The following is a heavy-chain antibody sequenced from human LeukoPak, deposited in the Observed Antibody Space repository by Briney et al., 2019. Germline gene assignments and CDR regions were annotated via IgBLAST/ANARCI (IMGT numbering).Heavy chain of an antibody. CDR3: AKDLSRIAARPNAFDI. V-gene: IGHV3-74*01. CDR1: GFTFGRYW. CDR2: ITTDGSGT. J-gene: IGHJ3*02. Sequence: GGSLRLSCADSGFTFGRYWMHWVRQAPGKGLVWVSHITTDGSGTSYADSVKGRFTISRDNAKNTLYLQMNSLRAEDTAVYYCAKDLSRIAARPNAFDIWGQGTMVTVSS. D-gene: IGHD6-6*01.